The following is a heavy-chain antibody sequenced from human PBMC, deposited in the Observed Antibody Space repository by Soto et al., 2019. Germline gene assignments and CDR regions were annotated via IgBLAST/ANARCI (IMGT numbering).Heavy chain of an antibody. Sequence: PSETLSLTCTVSGGSISSCDYYWSWIRQPPGKGLEWIGYIYYSGFTYYNPSLKSRVTISLDTSKNYFSLKLSSVTAADTAVYYCARGRDGSRNYANPWFDPWGQGTLVTVSS. V-gene: IGHV4-30-4*01. CDR1: GGSISSCDYY. J-gene: IGHJ5*02. CDR3: ARGRDGSRNYANPWFDP. D-gene: IGHD3-10*01. CDR2: IYYSGFT.